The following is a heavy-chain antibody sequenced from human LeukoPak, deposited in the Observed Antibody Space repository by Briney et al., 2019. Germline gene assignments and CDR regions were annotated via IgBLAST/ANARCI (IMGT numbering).Heavy chain of an antibody. CDR3: ARDNSVEDTAWWFDP. CDR1: GYTFTSYY. Sequence: GASVKVSCKPSGYTFTSYYMHWVPQTPGQGVEWMGIINPSRCSTSYPQKFQGRVTMTRDMSKSTDYMELSSLRSEDTAVYYCARDNSVEDTAWWFDPWGQGTLVTVSS. V-gene: IGHV1-46*01. CDR2: INPSRCST. D-gene: IGHD4-23*01. J-gene: IGHJ5*02.